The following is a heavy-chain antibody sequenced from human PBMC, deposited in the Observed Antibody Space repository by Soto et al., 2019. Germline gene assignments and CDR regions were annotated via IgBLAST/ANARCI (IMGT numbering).Heavy chain of an antibody. J-gene: IGHJ4*02. CDR3: TTDYVIKTSDY. D-gene: IGHD3-10*02. CDR1: GFTFSNAW. Sequence: EVQLVESGGGLVKPGGSLRLSCAASGFTFSNAWMSWVRQAPGKGLEWVGRIKSKTDGGTTDYAAPVKGRFTISRDDSKNTLYLQMNCLKTEDTAVYYCTTDYVIKTSDYWGQGTLVTVSS. V-gene: IGHV3-15*01. CDR2: IKSKTDGGTT.